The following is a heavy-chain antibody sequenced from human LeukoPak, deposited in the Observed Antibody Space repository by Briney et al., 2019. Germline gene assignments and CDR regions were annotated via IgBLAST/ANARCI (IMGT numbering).Heavy chain of an antibody. J-gene: IGHJ4*02. CDR2: IYPNTGGT. CDR1: GYTFTGYY. Sequence: ASVKVSCKASGYTFTGYYLHWVRQAPGQGLEWMGWIYPNTGGTKSTQKFQGRVSMTRDTAISTACMEINRLTSDDTAVYYCAREPGTATGYWGQGTLVTVSP. V-gene: IGHV1-2*02. CDR3: AREPGTATGY. D-gene: IGHD1-1*01.